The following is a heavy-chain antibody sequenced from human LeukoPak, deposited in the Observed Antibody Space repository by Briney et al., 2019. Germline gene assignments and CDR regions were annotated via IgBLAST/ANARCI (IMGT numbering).Heavy chain of an antibody. Sequence: SDTLSLTCTISGGSIISYYGSWTRHPPGKGLEWIGYMYSSRTTKYNPSLKSRVTLSVDTSKNQFSLKLSSVTAADTAFYYCARHILTAGSIEWGQETLVTVSS. J-gene: IGHJ4*02. D-gene: IGHD3-9*01. CDR3: ARHILTAGSIE. V-gene: IGHV4-59*08. CDR1: GGSIISYY. CDR2: MYSSRTT.